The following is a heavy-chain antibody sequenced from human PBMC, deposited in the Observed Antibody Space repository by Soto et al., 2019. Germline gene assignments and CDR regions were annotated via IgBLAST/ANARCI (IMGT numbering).Heavy chain of an antibody. Sequence: ASVKVSCKASGYTFTSYDINWVRQATGQGLEWMGWMNPNSGNTGYAQKFQGRVTMTRNTSISTAYMELSSLRSEDTAVYYCARVWGGGFWSGYYAGPYYYYGMDVWGQGTTVTVSS. CDR1: GYTFTSYD. V-gene: IGHV1-8*01. J-gene: IGHJ6*02. CDR3: ARVWGGGFWSGYYAGPYYYYGMDV. CDR2: MNPNSGNT. D-gene: IGHD3-3*01.